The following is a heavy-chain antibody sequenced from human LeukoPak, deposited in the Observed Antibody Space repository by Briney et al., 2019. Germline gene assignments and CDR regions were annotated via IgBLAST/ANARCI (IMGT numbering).Heavy chain of an antibody. D-gene: IGHD3-3*01. CDR2: ISSSGSTI. Sequence: KPGGSLRLSCAASGFTFSDYYMSWIRQAPGKGLEWVSYISSSGSTIYYADSVKGRFTISRDNAKNSLYLQMNSLRAEDTAVYYCARRRSNYDFWSGYSEHYYFDYWGQGTLVTVSS. J-gene: IGHJ4*02. CDR3: ARRRSNYDFWSGYSEHYYFDY. CDR1: GFTFSDYY. V-gene: IGHV3-11*04.